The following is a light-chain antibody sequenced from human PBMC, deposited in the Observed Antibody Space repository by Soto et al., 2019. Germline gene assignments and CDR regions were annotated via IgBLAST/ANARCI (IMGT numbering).Light chain of an antibody. CDR2: DVG. CDR1: SSDVGGYNY. Sequence: QSVLTQPRSVSGSPGQSVTISCTGTSSDVGGYNYVSWYQQHPGNAPKLMIYDVGKRPSRVPDRFSGTKSGNTASLTISGLQAEDEADYYCSSYTTSSTLVFGTGTKVTVL. V-gene: IGLV2-11*01. J-gene: IGLJ1*01. CDR3: SSYTTSSTLV.